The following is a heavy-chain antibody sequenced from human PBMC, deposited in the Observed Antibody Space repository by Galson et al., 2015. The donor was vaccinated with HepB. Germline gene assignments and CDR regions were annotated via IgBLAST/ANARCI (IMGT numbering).Heavy chain of an antibody. CDR1: GGRFSADA. CDR2: IIPIFGTP. V-gene: IGHV1-69*13. D-gene: IGHD3-16*01. CDR3: AKGGRTETASKWFGP. Sequence: SVKVSCKASGGRFSADAVSWVRQAPGQGLEWMGGIIPIFGTPNYAQKFKDRVMITADESMDAVYMDLRRLRSEDTAIYYCAKGGRTETASKWFGPWGQGTLITVSS. J-gene: IGHJ5*02.